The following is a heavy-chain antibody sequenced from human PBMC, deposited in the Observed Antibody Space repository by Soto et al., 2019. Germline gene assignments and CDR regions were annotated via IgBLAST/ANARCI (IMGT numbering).Heavy chain of an antibody. V-gene: IGHV1-69*06. CDR1: GGTFSSYA. Sequence: SVKVSCKASGGTFSSYAISWVRQAPGQGLEWMGGIIPIFGTANYAQKFQGRVTITADKSTSTAYMELSSLRSEDTAVYYCARGGAYYDFWSGYQASIWGQGTMVT. J-gene: IGHJ3*02. CDR2: IIPIFGTA. CDR3: ARGGAYYDFWSGYQASI. D-gene: IGHD3-3*01.